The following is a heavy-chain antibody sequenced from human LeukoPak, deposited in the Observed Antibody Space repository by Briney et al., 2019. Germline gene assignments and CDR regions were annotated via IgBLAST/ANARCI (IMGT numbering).Heavy chain of an antibody. D-gene: IGHD2-2*02. CDR2: ISGSGGST. CDR3: AKDGDPSSTSCYTHDAFDI. J-gene: IGHJ3*02. V-gene: IGHV3-23*01. Sequence: GGSLRLSCAASGFTFSSYSMSWVRQAPGKGLEWVSAISGSGGSTYYADSVKGRFTISRDKSKNTLYLQMNSLRPEDTAVYYCAKDGDPSSTSCYTHDAFDIWGQGTMVTVSS. CDR1: GFTFSSYS.